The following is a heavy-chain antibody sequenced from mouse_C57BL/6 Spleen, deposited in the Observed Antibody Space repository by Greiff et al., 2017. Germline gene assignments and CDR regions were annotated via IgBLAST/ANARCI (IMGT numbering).Heavy chain of an antibody. CDR2: INPSTGGT. J-gene: IGHJ4*01. CDR1: GYSFTGYY. Sequence: DVQLQESGPELVKPGASVKISCKASGYSFTGYYMNWVKQSPEKSLEWIGEINPSTGGTTYNQKFKAQATLTVDKSSSTAYMQLKSLTSEDSAVYYCARGESNYAYAMDYWGQGTSVTVSS. CDR3: ARGESNYAYAMDY. D-gene: IGHD2-5*01. V-gene: IGHV1-42*01.